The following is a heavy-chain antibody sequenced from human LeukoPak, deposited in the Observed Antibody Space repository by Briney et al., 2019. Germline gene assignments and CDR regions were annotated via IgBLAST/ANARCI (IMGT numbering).Heavy chain of an antibody. J-gene: IGHJ4*02. V-gene: IGHV1-69*13. CDR1: GGTFSSYA. CDR2: IIPIFGTA. CDR3: ARNRLELLSSPWWDC. D-gene: IGHD1-7*01. Sequence: SVKVSCKASGGTFSSYAISWVRQAPGQGLEWMGGIIPIFGTANYAQKFQGRVTITADESTSTAYMELSSLRSEDTAVYYCARNRLELLSSPWWDCSGQGTLVTVSS.